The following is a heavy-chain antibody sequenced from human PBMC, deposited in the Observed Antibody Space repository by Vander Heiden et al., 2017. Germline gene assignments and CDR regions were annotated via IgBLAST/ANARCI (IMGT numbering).Heavy chain of an antibody. CDR2: IYYSGST. Sequence: QLQLQESGPGLVKPSETLSLTCTVSGGSISSSSYYWGWIRQPPGKGLEWIGSIYYSGSTYYNPSLKSRVTISVDTSKNQFSRKLSSVTAADTAVYYCAITGYSSSWANWFDPWGQGTLVTVSS. V-gene: IGHV4-39*01. CDR3: AITGYSSSWANWFDP. CDR1: GGSISSSSYY. J-gene: IGHJ5*02. D-gene: IGHD6-13*01.